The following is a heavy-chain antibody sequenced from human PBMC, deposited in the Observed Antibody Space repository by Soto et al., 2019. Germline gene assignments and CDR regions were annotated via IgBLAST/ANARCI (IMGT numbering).Heavy chain of an antibody. CDR1: GDSVSSTSAA. CDR3: ARELLWVGESSNFDY. V-gene: IGHV6-1*01. CDR2: TYYRSKWYN. Sequence: SQTLSLTCAISGDSVSSTSAAWNWIRQSPSRGLEWLGRTYYRSKWYNDYAVSVKSRITINPDTSKNQFSLQLNSVTPEDTAVYYCARELLWVGESSNFDYWGQGTLVTVSS. D-gene: IGHD3-10*01. J-gene: IGHJ4*02.